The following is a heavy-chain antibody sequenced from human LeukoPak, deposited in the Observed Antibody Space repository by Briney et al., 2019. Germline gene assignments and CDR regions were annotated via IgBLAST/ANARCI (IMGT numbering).Heavy chain of an antibody. CDR2: INHSVRT. Sequence: PSETLSLTCPVYGGPFSVYYWSWIRQPPGKGLEWIGEINHSVRTNTNPSLKGRFTISVDTSKNQFSLKLSSVTAADRAVYYCAKVTVNYYGSGSYPFYYFNYWGQGTLVTVP. J-gene: IGHJ4*02. D-gene: IGHD3-10*01. CDR3: AKVTVNYYGSGSYPFYYFNY. V-gene: IGHV4-34*01. CDR1: GGPFSVYY.